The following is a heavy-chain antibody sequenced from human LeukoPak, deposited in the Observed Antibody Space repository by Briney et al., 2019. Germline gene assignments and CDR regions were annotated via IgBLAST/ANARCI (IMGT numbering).Heavy chain of an antibody. J-gene: IGHJ4*02. CDR2: ISSSSSYI. D-gene: IGHD3-10*01. V-gene: IGHV3-21*01. CDR1: GFTFSSYS. Sequence: GGSLRLSCAASGFTFSSYSMNWVRQAPGKGLEWVSSISSSSSYIYYADSVKGRFTISGDNAKNSLYLQMNSLRAEDTAVYYCAKMALGELHDYWGQGTLVTVSS. CDR3: AKMALGELHDY.